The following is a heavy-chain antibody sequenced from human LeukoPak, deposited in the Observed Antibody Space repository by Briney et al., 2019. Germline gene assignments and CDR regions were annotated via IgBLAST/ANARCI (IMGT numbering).Heavy chain of an antibody. CDR2: IYPGDSDT. D-gene: IGHD6-13*01. J-gene: IGHJ4*02. Sequence: GSPKISLKGFWYRLTNFLNGLVAQNAGKSLEWMGIIYPGDSDTRYGPSFQGQVTISADKSISTAYLQWSSLKASDSAMYYCAGPAAAGSISFDYWGQGTLVTVSS. CDR1: WYRLTNFL. V-gene: IGHV5-51*01. CDR3: AGPAAAGSISFDY.